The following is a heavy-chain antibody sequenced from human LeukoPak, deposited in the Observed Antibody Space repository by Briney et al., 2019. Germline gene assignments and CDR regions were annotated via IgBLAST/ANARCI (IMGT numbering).Heavy chain of an antibody. CDR2: ISGSGGST. Sequence: PGGSLRLSCAASGFTFSSYAMSWVRQAPGKRLEWVSAISGSGGSTYYADSVKGRFTISRDNSKNTLYLQMNSLRAEDTAVYYCAKSWAGYSYGLDAFDIWGQGTMVTVSS. CDR1: GFTFSSYA. V-gene: IGHV3-23*01. D-gene: IGHD5-18*01. J-gene: IGHJ3*02. CDR3: AKSWAGYSYGLDAFDI.